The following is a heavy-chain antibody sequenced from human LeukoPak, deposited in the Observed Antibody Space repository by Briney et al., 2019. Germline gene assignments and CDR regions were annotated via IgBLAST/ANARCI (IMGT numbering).Heavy chain of an antibody. CDR3: ARGISSN. V-gene: IGHV4-34*01. Sequence: SETLSLTCAVYGGSLSGYYWSWIRQPPGKGLEWIGEINHSGSTNYNPSLKSRVTISVDTSKNQFSLKLSSVTAADTAVYYCARGISSNWGQGTLVTVSS. CDR2: INHSGST. CDR1: GGSLSGYY. D-gene: IGHD2-2*01. J-gene: IGHJ4*02.